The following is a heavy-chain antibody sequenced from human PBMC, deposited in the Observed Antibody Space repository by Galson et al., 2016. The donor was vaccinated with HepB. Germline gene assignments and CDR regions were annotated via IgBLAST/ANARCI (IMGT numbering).Heavy chain of an antibody. CDR3: ARFVYHSSPNYYYYYGLDV. CDR2: INPISGGT. J-gene: IGHJ6*04. V-gene: IGHV1-2*02. D-gene: IGHD6-13*01. CDR1: GYTFTDYY. Sequence: SVKVSCKASGYTFTDYYMHWVRQAPGQGLEWMGWINPISGGTNYAQKFRGRVTMTRDTSISAAYMELSRLTSDATAIYYCARFVYHSSPNYYYYYGLDVWGKGTTVTVSS.